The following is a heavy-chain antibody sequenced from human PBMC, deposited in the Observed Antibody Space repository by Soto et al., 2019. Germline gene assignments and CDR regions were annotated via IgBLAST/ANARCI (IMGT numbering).Heavy chain of an antibody. J-gene: IGHJ4*02. CDR2: IIPIFGTA. Sequence: SVKVSCKASGGTFSSYAISWVRQAPGQGLEWMGGIIPIFGTANYAQKFQGRVTITADESTSTAYMELSSLRSEDTAVYYCARSVEWLASFDYWGQGTLVTVSS. D-gene: IGHD6-19*01. CDR1: GGTFSSYA. CDR3: ARSVEWLASFDY. V-gene: IGHV1-69*13.